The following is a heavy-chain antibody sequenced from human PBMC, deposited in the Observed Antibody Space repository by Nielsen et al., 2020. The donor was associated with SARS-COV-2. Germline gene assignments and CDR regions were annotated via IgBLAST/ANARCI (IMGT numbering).Heavy chain of an antibody. J-gene: IGHJ6*02. Sequence: GGSLRLSCAASGFTFDDYAMHWVRQAPGQGLEWVSGISWNSGSIGYADSVKGRFTISRDNAKNSLYLQMNSLRAEDTALYYCAKVGIVGATGDYGMDVWGQGTTVTVSS. D-gene: IGHD1-26*01. V-gene: IGHV3-9*01. CDR1: GFTFDDYA. CDR3: AKVGIVGATGDYGMDV. CDR2: ISWNSGSI.